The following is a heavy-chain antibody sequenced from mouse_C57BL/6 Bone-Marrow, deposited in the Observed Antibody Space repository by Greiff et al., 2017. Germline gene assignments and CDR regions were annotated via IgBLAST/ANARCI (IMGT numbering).Heavy chain of an antibody. J-gene: IGHJ4*01. D-gene: IGHD2-4*01. CDR2: IDPSDSYT. V-gene: IGHV1-69*01. Sequence: VQLQQSGAELVMPGASVKLSCKASGYTFTSYWMHWVKQRPGQGLEWIGEIDPSDSYTNYNQKFKGKSTLTVDKSSSTAYMQLSSLTSEDSAVYYCARYYDYESAMDYWGQGTSVTVSS. CDR3: ARYYDYESAMDY. CDR1: GYTFTSYW.